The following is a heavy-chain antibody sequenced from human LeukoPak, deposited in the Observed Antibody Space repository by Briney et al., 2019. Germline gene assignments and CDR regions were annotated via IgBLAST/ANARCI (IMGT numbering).Heavy chain of an antibody. CDR3: TRRGPITFGGVIVEN. CDR1: GFTFSGSA. Sequence: GGSLRLSCAASGFTFSGSAMHWVRQASGKGLEWVGRIRSKANSYATAYAASVKGRFTISRDDSKNTAYLQMNSLKTEDTAVYYCTRRGPITFGGVIVENWGRGTLVTVSS. D-gene: IGHD3-16*02. CDR2: IRSKANSYAT. J-gene: IGHJ4*02. V-gene: IGHV3-73*01.